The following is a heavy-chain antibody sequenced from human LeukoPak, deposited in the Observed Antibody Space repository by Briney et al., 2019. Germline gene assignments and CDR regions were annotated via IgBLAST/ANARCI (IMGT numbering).Heavy chain of an antibody. V-gene: IGHV3-15*01. Sequence: PGGSLRLSCAASGFTFSNAWMSWVRQAPGKGLEWVGRIKSTTDGGTTDYAAPVKGRFTMSRDDSKNTLYPQMNSLKTEDTAVYYCSVLGGSSFDYWGQGTLVTVSS. D-gene: IGHD6-13*01. J-gene: IGHJ4*02. CDR1: GFTFSNAW. CDR3: SVLGGSSFDY. CDR2: IKSTTDGGTT.